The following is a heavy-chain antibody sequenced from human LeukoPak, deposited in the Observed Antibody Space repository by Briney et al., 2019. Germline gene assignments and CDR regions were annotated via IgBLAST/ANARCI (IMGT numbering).Heavy chain of an antibody. CDR2: ISSSSNYI. V-gene: IGHV3-21*04. D-gene: IGHD5-12*01. CDR1: GFTFSSYS. Sequence: GGSLRLSCAASGFTFSSYSMNWVRQAPGKGLEWVSSISSSSNYIYYADSVKGRFTISRDNSKNTLYLQMNSLRAEDTAVYYCAKATKGVATIKGWFDPWGQGTLVTVSS. CDR3: AKATKGVATIKGWFDP. J-gene: IGHJ5*02.